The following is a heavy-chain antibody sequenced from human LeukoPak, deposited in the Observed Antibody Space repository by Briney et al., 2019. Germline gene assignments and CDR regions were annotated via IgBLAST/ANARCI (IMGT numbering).Heavy chain of an antibody. CDR1: GFTFSSYA. CDR2: ISSNGGST. Sequence: GGSLRLSCAASGFTFSSYAMHWVRQAPGKGLEYVSGISSNGGSTYYANSVKGRFTISRDNSKNTLYLQMGSLRAEDMAVYYCARSVRIAVATFDPWGQGTLVTVSS. V-gene: IGHV3-64*01. J-gene: IGHJ5*02. CDR3: ARSVRIAVATFDP. D-gene: IGHD6-19*01.